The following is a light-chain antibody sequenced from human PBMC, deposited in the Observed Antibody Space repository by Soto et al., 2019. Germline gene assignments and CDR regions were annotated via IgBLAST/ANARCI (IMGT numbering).Light chain of an antibody. CDR1: QSVNSRY. Sequence: EIVLTQSPGTLSLSPGERVTLSCRASQSVNSRYLAWYQQKPGQAPRLLIYGASSRATSIPDMFSGSVSGTNSTRTISRLKPEVFAVYQCQQYSSSPTMFGQGSKVEVK. V-gene: IGKV3-20*01. CDR3: QQYSSSPTM. J-gene: IGKJ1*01. CDR2: GAS.